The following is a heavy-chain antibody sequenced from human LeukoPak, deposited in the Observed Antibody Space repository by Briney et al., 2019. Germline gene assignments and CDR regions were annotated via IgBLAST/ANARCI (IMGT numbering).Heavy chain of an antibody. D-gene: IGHD5-24*01. CDR1: GFTFSSHA. V-gene: IGHV3-23*01. CDR3: AKSRDGYNMYYFDY. CDR2: ISDSGDNT. Sequence: PGGSLRLSCAASGFTFSSHAMNWVSQAPGKGREWVSGISDSGDNTYYADSVKGRFTISRDNSKNTLYLQMNSLRAEDTAVYYCAKSRDGYNMYYFDYWGQGTLVTVSS. J-gene: IGHJ4*02.